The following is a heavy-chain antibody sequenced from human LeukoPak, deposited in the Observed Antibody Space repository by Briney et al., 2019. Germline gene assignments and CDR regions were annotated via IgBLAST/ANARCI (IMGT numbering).Heavy chain of an antibody. J-gene: IGHJ4*02. Sequence: SVKVSCKASGGTFSSYAISWVRQAPGQGLEWMGRIIPILGIANYAQKFQGRVTITADKSTSTAYMELSSLRSEDTAVYYCARGVWGSYRYPPYYFDYWGQGTLVTVSS. CDR2: IIPILGIA. V-gene: IGHV1-69*04. CDR3: ARGVWGSYRYPPYYFDY. CDR1: GGTFSSYA. D-gene: IGHD3-16*02.